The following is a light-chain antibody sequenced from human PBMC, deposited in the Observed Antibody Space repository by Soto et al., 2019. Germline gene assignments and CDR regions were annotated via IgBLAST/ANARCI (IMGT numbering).Light chain of an antibody. J-gene: IGLJ1*01. V-gene: IGLV2-23*01. CDR1: SSDVGAYNS. CDR3: CSSAPESTYV. CDR2: KGT. Sequence: QSALAQPASVSGSPGQSITISCTGTSSDVGAYNSVSWYQQHPHRAPQVIIYKGTQRPSGVSNRFSGSTSGNAASLPISALQADDEADYFCCSSAPESTYVFGTGTKLTVL.